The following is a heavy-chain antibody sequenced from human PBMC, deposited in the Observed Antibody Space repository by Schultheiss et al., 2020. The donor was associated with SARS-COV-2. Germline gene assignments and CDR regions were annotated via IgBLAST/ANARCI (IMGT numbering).Heavy chain of an antibody. D-gene: IGHD6-19*01. V-gene: IGHV5-51*01. CDR3: ARHRTSGWTQGDAFEI. CDR2: IYPDDSDT. CDR1: GYSFTSYW. J-gene: IGHJ3*02. Sequence: GGSLRLSCKGSGYSFTSYWISWVRQMPGKGIEWMGIIYPDDSDTRYSPSFQGQITISADKSIMTTYLEWSSLKASDTAIYYCARHRTSGWTQGDAFEIWGQGTMVTVSS.